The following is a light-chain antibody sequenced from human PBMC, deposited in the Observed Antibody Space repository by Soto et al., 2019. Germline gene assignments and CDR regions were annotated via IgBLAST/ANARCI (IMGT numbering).Light chain of an antibody. V-gene: IGKV1-39*01. CDR1: QSVSIY. CDR3: QQRYTAPPA. J-gene: IGKJ1*01. Sequence: DIQMTQSPSSLSASVGDRVTITCRASQSVSIYLNWYQQKPGKAPKLLIYTTSSLQSEVPSRFSGSGAGTDVTLTISSLQPEDFATYYCQQRYTAPPAFGQGTRVEVE. CDR2: TTS.